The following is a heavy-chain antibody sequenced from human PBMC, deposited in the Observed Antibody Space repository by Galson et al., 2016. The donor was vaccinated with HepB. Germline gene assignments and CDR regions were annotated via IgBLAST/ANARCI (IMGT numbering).Heavy chain of an antibody. D-gene: IGHD4/OR15-4a*01. Sequence: SLRLSCAASGFAFSIRGMHWVRQAPGKGLEWVSGIETAGDTYYPDSVKGRFTISRENAKNSLYLQMNSLRAGDTAVYYCARGKSLLTMPWNYGLDVWGKGTTVSVSS. J-gene: IGHJ6*04. CDR1: GFAFSIRG. CDR3: ARGKSLLTMPWNYGLDV. CDR2: IETAGDT. V-gene: IGHV3-13*01.